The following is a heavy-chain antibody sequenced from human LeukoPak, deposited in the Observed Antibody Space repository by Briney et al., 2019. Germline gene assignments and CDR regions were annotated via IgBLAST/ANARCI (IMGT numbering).Heavy chain of an antibody. CDR2: IYVDGRTT. CDR3: IRDFRSADL. Sequence: GGSLRLSCVASGFTFSNYWMHWVRQPPGKGLVWVSRIYVDGRTTNYADSVKGRFTISRDNAKNTVYLEMNSLSVEDTATYYCIRDFRSADLWGQGTLVAVTS. CDR1: GFTFSNYW. V-gene: IGHV3-74*01. J-gene: IGHJ5*02.